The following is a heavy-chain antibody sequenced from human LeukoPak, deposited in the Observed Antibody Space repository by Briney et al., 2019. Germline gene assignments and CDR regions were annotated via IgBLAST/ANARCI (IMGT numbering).Heavy chain of an antibody. CDR2: IYVDGRTT. CDR3: IRDFRSADL. Sequence: GGSLRLSCVASGFTFSNYWMHWVRQPPGKGLVWVSRIYVDGRTTNYADSVKGRFTISRDNAKNTVYLEMNSLSVEDTATYYCIRDFRSADLWGQGTLVAVTS. CDR1: GFTFSNYW. V-gene: IGHV3-74*01. J-gene: IGHJ5*02.